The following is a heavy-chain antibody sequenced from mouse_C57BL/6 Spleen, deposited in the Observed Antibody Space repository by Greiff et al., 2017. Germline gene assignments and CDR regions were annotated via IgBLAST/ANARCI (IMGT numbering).Heavy chain of an antibody. CDR1: GFSLTSYG. J-gene: IGHJ4*01. V-gene: IGHV2-4*01. CDR3: AKNFVGFRRRDYYSMEY. Sequence: QVQLKQSGPGLVQPSQSLSITCTVSGFSLTSYGVHWVRQPPGQGLEWLGVIWRGGGTDYNAAFISRLGISKDNSTRQFFVKTNSLQADDTAIYFCAKNFVGFRRRDYYSMEYWGQGTLVTVSA. CDR2: IWRGGGT. D-gene: IGHD2-12*01.